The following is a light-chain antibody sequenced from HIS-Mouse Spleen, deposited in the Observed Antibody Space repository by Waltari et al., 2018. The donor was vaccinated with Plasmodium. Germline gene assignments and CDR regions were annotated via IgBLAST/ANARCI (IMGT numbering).Light chain of an antibody. CDR3: QQRSNWPLT. Sequence: IVFTQSPATLSLSPGERATLSCRASQSVSSYLAWYQQKPGQAPRLLIYDASNRATGIAARCSGSGSGTDFTLTISSLEPEDVAVYYCQQRSNWPLTFGGGTKVEIK. V-gene: IGKV3-11*01. J-gene: IGKJ4*01. CDR1: QSVSSY. CDR2: DAS.